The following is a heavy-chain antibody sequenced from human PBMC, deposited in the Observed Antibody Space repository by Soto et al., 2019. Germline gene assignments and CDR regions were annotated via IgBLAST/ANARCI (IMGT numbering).Heavy chain of an antibody. Sequence: PSETLSLTCTVSGGSIRNYYWSWIRQPAGKGLEWIGRIYTSGSTNYNPSLKSPVTMSVDTSKNQFSLSLCSVTAADTAVYYCERDRGSDMVIWFDPWGQGTLVTVSS. CDR1: GGSIRNYY. CDR2: IYTSGST. CDR3: ERDRGSDMVIWFDP. V-gene: IGHV4-4*07. D-gene: IGHD5-18*01. J-gene: IGHJ5*02.